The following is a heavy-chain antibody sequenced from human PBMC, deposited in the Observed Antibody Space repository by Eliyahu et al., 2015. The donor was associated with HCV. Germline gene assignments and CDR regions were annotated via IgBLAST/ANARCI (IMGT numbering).Heavy chain of an antibody. D-gene: IGHD3-10*01. CDR3: ARHSGPYYGVGWHWYFDL. J-gene: IGHJ2*01. Sequence: QLQLQESGPGLVKPSETLSLTCTVSGGSXSSSSYYWGWIRQPPGKGLEWIGSIYYSGSTYYNPSLKSRVTISVDTSKNQFSLKLSSVTAADTAVYYCARHSGPYYGVGWHWYFDLWGRGTLVTVSS. V-gene: IGHV4-39*01. CDR1: GGSXSSSSYY. CDR2: IYYSGST.